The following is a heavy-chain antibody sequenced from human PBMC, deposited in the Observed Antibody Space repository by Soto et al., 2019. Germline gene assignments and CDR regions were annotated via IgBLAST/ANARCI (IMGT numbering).Heavy chain of an antibody. CDR3: ARLQLLHKVIVY. V-gene: IGHV4-59*01. J-gene: IGHJ4*02. Sequence: SETLSLTCTVSGDSISTYYWSWIRQAPGKGLQWIGYTFYSGGTAYNPSLKSRVTMSLDMSKKQISLNLSSVTTADTATYFCARLQLLHKVIVYWYPGPLLTVST. CDR2: TFYSGGT. CDR1: GDSISTYY. D-gene: IGHD1-1*01.